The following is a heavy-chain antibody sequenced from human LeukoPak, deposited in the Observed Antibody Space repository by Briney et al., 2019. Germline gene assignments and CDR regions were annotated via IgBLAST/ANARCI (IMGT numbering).Heavy chain of an antibody. Sequence: GGSLRLSCVASGFTFSSYEMNWVRQAPGKGLEWVSYISVSGSAIYYADSVKGRFTISRDNAKSSLYLQMNSLRTEDTAIYFYARDPRGFCTSTSCYAGFDFWGQGTLVTVSS. CDR2: ISVSGSAI. J-gene: IGHJ4*02. D-gene: IGHD2-2*01. CDR3: ARDPRGFCTSTSCYAGFDF. V-gene: IGHV3-48*03. CDR1: GFTFSSYE.